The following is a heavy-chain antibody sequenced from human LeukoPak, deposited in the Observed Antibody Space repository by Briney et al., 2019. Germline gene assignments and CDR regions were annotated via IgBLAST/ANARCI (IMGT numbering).Heavy chain of an antibody. CDR3: ARDSLHYYSYYMDV. V-gene: IGHV4-59*12. Sequence: SETLSLTCTVSGGSISSYYWSWIRQPPGKGLEWIGYIYYSGSTNYNSSLKSRVTLSVDTSKNQFSLKLSSVTAADTAVYYCARDSLHYYSYYMDVWGKGTTVTVSS. CDR2: IYYSGST. J-gene: IGHJ6*03. CDR1: GGSISSYY.